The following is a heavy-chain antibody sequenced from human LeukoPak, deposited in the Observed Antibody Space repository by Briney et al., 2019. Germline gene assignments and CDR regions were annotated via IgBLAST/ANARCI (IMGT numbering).Heavy chain of an antibody. CDR2: IYPGDSDT. CDR1: GYSFTSYW. Sequence: GESLKISFKGSGYSFTSYWIGWVRPMPGKGLEWMGIIYPGDSDTRYSPSFQGQVTISADKSISTAYLQWSSLKASDTAMYYCARVGYYYDSSGSPSYYFDYWGQGTLVTVSS. J-gene: IGHJ4*02. D-gene: IGHD3-22*01. V-gene: IGHV5-51*01. CDR3: ARVGYYYDSSGSPSYYFDY.